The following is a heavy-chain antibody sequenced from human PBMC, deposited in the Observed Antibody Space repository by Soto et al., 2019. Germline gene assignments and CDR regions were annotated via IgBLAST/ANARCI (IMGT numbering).Heavy chain of an antibody. CDR3: ARELTYGMDV. CDR2: IYYSGST. Sequence: FLPHPLTRTVSGGSSSGVGYYWSWIRQHPGKGLEWIGYIYYSGSTYYNPSLKSRVTISVDTSKNQFSLKLSSVTAADTAVYYCARELTYGMDVWGQGTTVTVSS. D-gene: IGHD7-27*01. V-gene: IGHV4-31*02. J-gene: IGHJ6*02. CDR1: GGSSSGVGYY.